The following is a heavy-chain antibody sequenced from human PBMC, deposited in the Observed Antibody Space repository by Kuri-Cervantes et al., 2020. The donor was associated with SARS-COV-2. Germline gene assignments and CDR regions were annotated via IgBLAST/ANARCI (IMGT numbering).Heavy chain of an antibody. Sequence: ASVKVSCKASGYTFTSYDINWVRQATGQGLEWMGWMNPNSGNTGYAQKFQGRVTITRNTSISTAYMELSSLRSEDTAVYYCARIRAVYGDPVVHFDFWGQGTLVTVSS. V-gene: IGHV1-8*03. J-gene: IGHJ4*02. CDR3: ARIRAVYGDPVVHFDF. CDR1: GYTFTSYD. D-gene: IGHD4-17*01. CDR2: MNPNSGNT.